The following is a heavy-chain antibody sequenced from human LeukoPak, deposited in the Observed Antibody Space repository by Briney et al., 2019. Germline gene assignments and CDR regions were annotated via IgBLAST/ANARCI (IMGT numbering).Heavy chain of an antibody. V-gene: IGHV3-66*01. D-gene: IGHD3-10*01. CDR2: IYSGGST. J-gene: IGHJ6*02. Sequence: GGSLRLSCAASGLTVSSNYMSWVRQAPGKGLEWVSFIYSGGSTYYADSVKGRFTISRDNSKNTLYLQMNSLRAEDTAVYYCARDGWMVRGVANYGMDVWGQGTTVTVSS. CDR1: GLTVSSNY. CDR3: ARDGWMVRGVANYGMDV.